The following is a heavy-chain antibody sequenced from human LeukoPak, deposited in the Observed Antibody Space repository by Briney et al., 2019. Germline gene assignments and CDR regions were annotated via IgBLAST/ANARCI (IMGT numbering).Heavy chain of an antibody. CDR3: ARDLRSKEGYCSGGSCSGDY. CDR2: IYHSGST. J-gene: IGHJ4*02. CDR1: GGPISSSDW. V-gene: IGHV4-4*02. D-gene: IGHD2-15*01. Sequence: SGTLSLTCAVSGGPISSSDWWSWVRQPPGKGLEWIGEIYHSGSTNYNPSLKSRVTISVDTSKNQFSLKLSSVTAADTAVYYCARDLRSKEGYCSGGSCSGDYWGQGTLVTVSS.